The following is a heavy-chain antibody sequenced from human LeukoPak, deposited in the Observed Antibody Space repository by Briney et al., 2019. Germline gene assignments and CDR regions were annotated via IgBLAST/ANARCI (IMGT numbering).Heavy chain of an antibody. CDR2: IVLGSGST. CDR1: GFTFTSFA. Sequence: SVKVSCKAFGFTFTSFAVQWVRQARGQRPEWIGWIVLGSGSTNYAQKFYERVTITRDMSTSTAYMELRSLRSEDTAVYYCATAEGLLVFDYWGQGTLVTVSS. V-gene: IGHV1-58*01. D-gene: IGHD1-26*01. CDR3: ATAEGLLVFDY. J-gene: IGHJ4*02.